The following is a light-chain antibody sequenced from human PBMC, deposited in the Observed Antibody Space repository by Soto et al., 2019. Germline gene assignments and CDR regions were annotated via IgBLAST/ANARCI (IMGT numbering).Light chain of an antibody. J-gene: IGLJ3*02. CDR1: SSDIGGYGY. V-gene: IGLV2-11*01. Sequence: QSALTQPRSVSGSPGHSVTISCTGTSSDIGGYGYVSWYQQHPGKAPALLIYDVNKRLSGVPDRFSGSKSGNTASLTISGLQADDEAAFYCCSYAGDYTWVFGGGTKVTVL. CDR2: DVN. CDR3: CSYAGDYTWV.